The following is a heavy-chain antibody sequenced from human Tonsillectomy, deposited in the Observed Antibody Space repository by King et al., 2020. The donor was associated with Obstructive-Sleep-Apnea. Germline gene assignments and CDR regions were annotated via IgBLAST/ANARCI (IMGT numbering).Heavy chain of an antibody. V-gene: IGHV3-23*04. Sequence: VQLVESGGGLVQPGGSLRLSCAASGFTFSNYAMSWVRQAPGKGLEWVSVISGSGGSTYYADSVKGRFTISRDNSKNTLHLQMNRLRAEHTAGYYCAKDGELADPVFYFDYWGQGTLVTVS. J-gene: IGHJ4*02. D-gene: IGHD1-7*01. CDR3: AKDGELADPVFYFDY. CDR1: GFTFSNYA. CDR2: ISGSGGST.